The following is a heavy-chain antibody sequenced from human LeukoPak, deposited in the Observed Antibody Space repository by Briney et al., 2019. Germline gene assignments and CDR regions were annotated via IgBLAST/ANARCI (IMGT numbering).Heavy chain of an antibody. CDR3: ARVERLGYEDY. CDR2: TSHSGST. Sequence: SETLSLPCAVYGGSFSGYYWSWIRQPPGKGLEWIGETSHSGSTNYNPSLESRVTISADTSKNQFSLKLTSVTAADTAVYYCARVERLGYEDYWGQGTLVTVSS. J-gene: IGHJ4*02. D-gene: IGHD2-15*01. CDR1: GGSFSGYY. V-gene: IGHV4-34*01.